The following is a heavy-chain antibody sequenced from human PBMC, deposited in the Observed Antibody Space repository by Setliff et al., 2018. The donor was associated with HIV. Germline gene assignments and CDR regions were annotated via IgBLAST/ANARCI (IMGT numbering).Heavy chain of an antibody. CDR3: AREAYYYDNPQYYYYYMDV. V-gene: IGHV4-61*02. CDR1: GGSISSGSYY. D-gene: IGHD3-22*01. J-gene: IGHJ6*03. Sequence: SETLSLTCTVSGGSISSGSYYWSWIRQPAGKGLEWIGRIYTSGSTNYNPSLKSRVTISVDTSKNQFSLKLRSVTAADTAVYYCAREAYYYDNPQYYYYYMDVWGKGTTVTVSS. CDR2: IYTSGST.